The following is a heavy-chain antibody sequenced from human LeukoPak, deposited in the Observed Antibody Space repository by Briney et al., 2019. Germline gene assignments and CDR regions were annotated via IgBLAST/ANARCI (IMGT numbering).Heavy chain of an antibody. CDR1: GYTFTSYG. CDR2: ISAYNGNT. Sequence: ASVKVSCKASGYTFTSYGISWVRQAPGQGLEWMGWISAYNGNTNYAQNLQGRVTMTTDTSMSKGYMELRSLRSDDTAVYCCASLGSSGCNGPGYWGQGTLVTVSS. CDR3: ASLGSSGCNGPGY. D-gene: IGHD6-19*01. V-gene: IGHV1-18*01. J-gene: IGHJ4*02.